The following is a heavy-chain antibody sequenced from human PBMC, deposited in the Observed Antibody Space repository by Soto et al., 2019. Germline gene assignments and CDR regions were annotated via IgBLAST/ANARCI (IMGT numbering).Heavy chain of an antibody. CDR2: ISHYIDNT. CDR1: GFRLSYNS. V-gene: IGHV1-18*01. D-gene: IGHD2-2*01. CDR3: ATSEVPASMGGWFGT. Sequence: GASAKVSCKASGFRLSYNSINWLQQAPGQGLDWVGWISHYIDNTNYAQKFQDRVTLTTDTSTSTAYMELRSLRSDDTAVYYCATSEVPASMGGWFGTWGQGTLVTVSS. J-gene: IGHJ5*02.